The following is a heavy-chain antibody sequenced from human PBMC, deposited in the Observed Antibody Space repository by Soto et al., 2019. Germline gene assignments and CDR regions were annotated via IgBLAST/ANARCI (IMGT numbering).Heavy chain of an antibody. CDR2: ISSSGGNT. D-gene: IGHD6-6*01. Sequence: EVQLLESGGDLVQPGGSLRLSCAASGFTFSTYAMSWVRQAPGKGLEWVSTISSSGGNTYYTDSVKGRFTISRDNTKNPLYLQMNSLRAEDTAIYYCAKRPTSTGFRDPFDIWGQGTMVTVSS. J-gene: IGHJ3*02. V-gene: IGHV3-23*01. CDR3: AKRPTSTGFRDPFDI. CDR1: GFTFSTYA.